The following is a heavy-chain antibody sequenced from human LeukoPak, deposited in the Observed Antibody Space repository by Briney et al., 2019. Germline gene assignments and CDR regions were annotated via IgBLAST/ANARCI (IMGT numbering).Heavy chain of an antibody. D-gene: IGHD3-10*01. V-gene: IGHV3-23*01. J-gene: IGHJ4*02. CDR3: AKGVRLWFAFYFDY. CDR2: ISGNGYNT. Sequence: GGSLRLSCAGSGFTLGSYAMSWVHQAPGKGLEWVSAISGNGYNTYYADSVKGRFTISSESSGNTLYLQMHNLRAEDTAVYYCAKGVRLWFAFYFDYWGQGTLVTVSS. CDR1: GFTLGSYA.